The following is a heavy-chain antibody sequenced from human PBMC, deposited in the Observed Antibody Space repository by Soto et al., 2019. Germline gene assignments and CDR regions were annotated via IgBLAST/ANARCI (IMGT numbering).Heavy chain of an antibody. V-gene: IGHV4-31*03. J-gene: IGHJ5*02. Sequence: QVQLQESGPGLVKPSQTLSLTCTVSGGSISSGGYYWSWIRQHPGKGLEWIGYIYYSGITYNNPSLKSRVTRSVDTSKNQFSLKLRSVTAADTAVYYCARVYSGYDYRGWFDPWGQGSLVTVSS. CDR3: ARVYSGYDYRGWFDP. CDR2: IYYSGIT. D-gene: IGHD5-12*01. CDR1: GGSISSGGYY.